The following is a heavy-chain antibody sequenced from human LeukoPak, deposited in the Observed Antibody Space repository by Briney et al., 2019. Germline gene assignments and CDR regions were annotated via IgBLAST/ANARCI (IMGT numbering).Heavy chain of an antibody. CDR1: GFTFSSYS. J-gene: IGHJ4*02. V-gene: IGHV3-21*01. CDR3: ARGDGYRIAVADTFDY. CDR2: ISSSSSYI. Sequence: GGSLRLSCAASGFTFSSYSMNWVRQAPGKGLERVSSISSSSSYIYYADSVKGRFTISRDNAKNSLYLQMNSLRAEDTAVYYCARGDGYRIAVADTFDYWGQGTLVTVSS. D-gene: IGHD6-19*01.